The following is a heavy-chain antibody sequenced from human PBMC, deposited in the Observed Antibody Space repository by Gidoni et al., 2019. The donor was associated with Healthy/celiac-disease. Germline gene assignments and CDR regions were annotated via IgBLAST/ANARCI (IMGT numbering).Heavy chain of an antibody. CDR1: GFTFSSYA. Sequence: QVQLVESGGGVVQPGRSLRLSCAASGFTFSSYAMHWVRQAPGKGLEWVAVISYDGSNKYYADSVKGRFTISRDNSKNTLYLQMNSLRAEDTAVYYCARSGGRYSSGWYYFDYWGQGTLVTVSS. CDR2: ISYDGSNK. J-gene: IGHJ4*02. D-gene: IGHD6-19*01. V-gene: IGHV3-30*04. CDR3: ARSGGRYSSGWYYFDY.